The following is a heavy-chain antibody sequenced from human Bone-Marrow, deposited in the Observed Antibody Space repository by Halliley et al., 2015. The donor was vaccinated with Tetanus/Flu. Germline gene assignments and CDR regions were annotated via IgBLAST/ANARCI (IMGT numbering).Heavy chain of an antibody. CDR1: GGSISSYY. D-gene: IGHD6-19*01. V-gene: IGHV4-59*01. Sequence: TLSLTCTVSGGSISSYYWHWIRQSPGKGLEWIGFIGYNGDTSYNPSLKSRVTISADTSKNQFSLRLNSVTTADTAMYFCAREYSSFEYWGQGTLVTVSS. CDR2: IGYNGDT. CDR3: AREYSSFEY. J-gene: IGHJ4*02.